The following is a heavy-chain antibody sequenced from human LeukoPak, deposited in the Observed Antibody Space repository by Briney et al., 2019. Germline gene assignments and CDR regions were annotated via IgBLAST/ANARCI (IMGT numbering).Heavy chain of an antibody. J-gene: IGHJ4*02. CDR2: INHSGST. CDR3: ASQLYYDSSGYYYGVDY. V-gene: IGHV4-34*01. D-gene: IGHD3-22*01. CDR1: GGSISSYY. Sequence: SETLSLTCTVSGGSISSYYWSWIRQPPGKGLEWIGEINHSGSTNYNPSLKSRVTISVDTSKNQFSLKLSSVTAADTAVYYCASQLYYDSSGYYYGVDYWGQGTLVTVSS.